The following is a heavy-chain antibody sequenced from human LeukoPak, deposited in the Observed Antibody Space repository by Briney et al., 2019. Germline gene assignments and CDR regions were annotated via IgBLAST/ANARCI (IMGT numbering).Heavy chain of an antibody. J-gene: IGHJ5*02. CDR2: ITSDSTKI. CDR3: ARVIYSSSSRALDR. Sequence: GGSLRLSCAGSGFTFSRYSMTWVRQAPGKGLEWVSYITSDSTKIHHADSVKGRFTISRDNARSSLYLQMNSLIAEDTAVYYCARVIYSSSSRALDRWGQGTQVTVSS. CDR1: GFTFSRYS. D-gene: IGHD6-6*01. V-gene: IGHV3-21*01.